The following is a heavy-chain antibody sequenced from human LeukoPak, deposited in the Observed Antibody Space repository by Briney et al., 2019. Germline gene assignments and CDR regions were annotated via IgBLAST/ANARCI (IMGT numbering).Heavy chain of an antibody. CDR2: IYPGDSDT. D-gene: IGHD6-19*01. V-gene: IGHV5-51*01. J-gene: IGHJ4*02. CDR3: ARRVAAGIAVAGTFDY. CDR1: GYSFTSYW. Sequence: GESLKISCKGSGYSFTSYWIGWVRQMPGKGLEWMGIIYPGDSDTRYSPSFQGQVTISADKSISTAYLQWSSLKASDTAMYYCARRVAAGIAVAGTFDYWGQGTLVTVSS.